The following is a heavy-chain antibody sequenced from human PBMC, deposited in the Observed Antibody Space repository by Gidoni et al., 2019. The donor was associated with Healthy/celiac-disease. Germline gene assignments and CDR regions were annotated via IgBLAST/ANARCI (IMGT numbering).Heavy chain of an antibody. CDR1: GGSFSGYY. D-gene: IGHD1-26*01. J-gene: IGHJ4*02. CDR3: ARGLRGSLDY. Sequence: QVQLQQWGAGLLKPSETLSLTCAVYGGSFSGYYWSWVRQPPGKGLELIGEINHSGSTNYNPSLKSRVTISVDTSKNQFSLKLSSVTAADTAVYYCARGLRGSLDYWGQGTLVTVSS. CDR2: INHSGST. V-gene: IGHV4-34*01.